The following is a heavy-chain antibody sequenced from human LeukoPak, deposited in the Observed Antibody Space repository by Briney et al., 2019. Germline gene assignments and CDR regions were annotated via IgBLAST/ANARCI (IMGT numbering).Heavy chain of an antibody. V-gene: IGHV3-48*04. D-gene: IGHD6-13*01. CDR1: GFIFSTYS. CDR2: ISSSSSSI. J-gene: IGHJ4*02. Sequence: PGGSLRLSCAASGFIFSTYSMSWVRQAPGKGLEWISYISSSSSSIYYADSVKGRFTISRDNAKNSLYLQMNSLRAEDTAVYYCARGAAVGTSRFDYWGQGTLVTVSS. CDR3: ARGAAVGTSRFDY.